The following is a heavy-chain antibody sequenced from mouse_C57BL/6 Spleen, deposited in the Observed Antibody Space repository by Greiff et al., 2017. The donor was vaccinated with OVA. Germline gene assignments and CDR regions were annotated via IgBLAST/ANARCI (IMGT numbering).Heavy chain of an antibody. CDR2: ISSGGDYI. Sequence: EVQVVESGEGLVKPGGSLKLSCAASGFTFSSYAMSWVRQTPEKRLEWVAYISSGGDYIYYADTVKGRFTISRDNARNTLYLQMSSLKSEDTAMYYCTRDLDYDSFAYWGQGTLVTVSA. J-gene: IGHJ3*01. CDR3: TRDLDYDSFAY. CDR1: GFTFSSYA. D-gene: IGHD2-4*01. V-gene: IGHV5-9-1*02.